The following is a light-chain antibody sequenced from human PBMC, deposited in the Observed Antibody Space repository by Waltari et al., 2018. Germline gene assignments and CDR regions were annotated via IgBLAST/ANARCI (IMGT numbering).Light chain of an antibody. CDR1: QDINRN. J-gene: IGKJ2*01. CDR2: GAS. Sequence: DIQMTQSPSSLPPSVGDRIIITCRASQDINRNLNWYQKQVGKAPKLLIYGASNLQSGVPSRFSGSGSETDYTLIISSLQPEDSASYFCQQSHSVPYTFGQETKLVIK. CDR3: QQSHSVPYT. V-gene: IGKV1-39*01.